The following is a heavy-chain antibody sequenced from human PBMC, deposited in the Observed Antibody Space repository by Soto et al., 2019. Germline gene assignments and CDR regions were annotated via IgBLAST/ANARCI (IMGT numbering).Heavy chain of an antibody. CDR3: AGQQYDSGTYSVVWFDP. CDR2: MYYSGSS. D-gene: IGHD1-26*01. Sequence: QLQLQESGPGLVKPSQTLSLTCTVSGGSITSTSYYWGWIRQPPGKGLEWIGSMYYSGSSYDNPSLKSRVTISVDTSTHQFSLKLSSVTAADTAVYYCAGQQYDSGTYSVVWFDPWGQGTLVTVSS. CDR1: GGSITSTSYY. V-gene: IGHV4-39*01. J-gene: IGHJ5*02.